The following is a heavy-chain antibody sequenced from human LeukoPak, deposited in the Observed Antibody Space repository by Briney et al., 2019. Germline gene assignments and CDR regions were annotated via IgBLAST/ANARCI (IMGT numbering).Heavy chain of an antibody. CDR1: GFTVSSNY. CDR3: AREDGSYYWFGELVT. Sequence: GGSLRLSCAASGFTVSSNYMSWVRQAPGKGLEWVSGIYSGGSTYYADSVKGRFTISRDNSKTTLYLQMNSLKAEDTAVYYCAREDGSYYWFGELVTWGQGTLVTVSS. J-gene: IGHJ5*02. D-gene: IGHD3-10*01. V-gene: IGHV3-53*01. CDR2: IYSGGST.